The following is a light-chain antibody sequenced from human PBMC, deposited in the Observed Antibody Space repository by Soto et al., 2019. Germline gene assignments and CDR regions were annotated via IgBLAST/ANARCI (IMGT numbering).Light chain of an antibody. Sequence: EIVLTQSPGTLSLSPGERATLSCRASQSVNSNNLAWYRQKPGQAPRLLIYGTSISATGIPHRFSGSGSGTDFTLTISSLEPEDVAAFDCHQSTGSSWTFGQGTKVEVK. V-gene: IGKV3-20*01. CDR1: QSVNSNN. J-gene: IGKJ1*01. CDR2: GTS. CDR3: HQSTGSSWT.